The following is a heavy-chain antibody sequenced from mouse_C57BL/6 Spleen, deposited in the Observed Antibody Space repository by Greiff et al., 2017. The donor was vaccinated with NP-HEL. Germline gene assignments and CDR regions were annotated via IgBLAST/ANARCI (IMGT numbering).Heavy chain of an antibody. Sequence: EVKLVESEGGLVQPGSSMKLSCTASGFTFSDYYMAWVRQVPEKGLEWVANINYDGSSTYYLDSLKSRFIISRDNAKNILYLQMSSLKSEDTATYYCARYDYGRIDYWGQGTTLTVSS. D-gene: IGHD2-4*01. CDR2: INYDGSST. CDR1: GFTFSDYY. CDR3: ARYDYGRIDY. V-gene: IGHV5-16*01. J-gene: IGHJ2*01.